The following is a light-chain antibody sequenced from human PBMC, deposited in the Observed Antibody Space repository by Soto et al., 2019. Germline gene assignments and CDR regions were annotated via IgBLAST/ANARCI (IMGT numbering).Light chain of an antibody. V-gene: IGKV3-20*01. CDR3: QQYGSSPRS. Sequence: EIVLTQSPGTLSLSPGERATLSCRASQSVSGTYLAWYQHKLGQAPRLLIYGASSKASGIPDRFSGSWSGADFPLTISRLEAEDFAVYYCQQYGSSPRSFGQGTKVEVK. CDR2: GAS. J-gene: IGKJ1*01. CDR1: QSVSGTY.